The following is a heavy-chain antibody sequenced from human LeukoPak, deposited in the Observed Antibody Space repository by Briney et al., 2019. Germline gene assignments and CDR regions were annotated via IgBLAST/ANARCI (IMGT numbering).Heavy chain of an antibody. Sequence: ASVKVSCKASGYTFTSYGISWVRQAPGQGLEWMGWISAYNGNTNYAQKLQGRVTMTTDTSTSTAYMELRSLRSGDTAVYYCARDAVVVVAATQDYYYYGMDVWGQGTTVTVSS. D-gene: IGHD2-15*01. CDR1: GYTFTSYG. CDR2: ISAYNGNT. CDR3: ARDAVVVVAATQDYYYYGMDV. V-gene: IGHV1-18*01. J-gene: IGHJ6*02.